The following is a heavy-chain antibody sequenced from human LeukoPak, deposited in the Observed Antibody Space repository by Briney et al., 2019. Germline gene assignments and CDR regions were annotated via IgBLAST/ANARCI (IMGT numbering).Heavy chain of an antibody. CDR3: ARERKIVGATEGY. CDR2: IYTSGST. J-gene: IGHJ4*02. CDR1: GGSISSYY. V-gene: IGHV4-4*07. Sequence: PSETLSLTCTVSGGSISSYYWSWIRQPAGKGLERIGRIYTSGSTNYNPSLKSRVTISVDKSKNQFSLKLSSVTAADTAVYYCARERKIVGATEGYWGQGTLVTVSS. D-gene: IGHD1-26*01.